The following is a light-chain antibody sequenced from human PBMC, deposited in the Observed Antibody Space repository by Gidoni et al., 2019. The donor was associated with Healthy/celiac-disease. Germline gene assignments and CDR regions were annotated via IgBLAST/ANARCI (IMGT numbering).Light chain of an antibody. CDR3: QQYYRYPRT. CDR2: AAS. Sequence: AIRMTQSPSSFSASTGDRVTITCRASQGISSYLAWYQQKPGKAPKLLIYAASTLQSGVPSRFSGSGSGTDFTLTIRCLQSEDFATYYCQQYYRYPRTFGPGTKVDIK. V-gene: IGKV1-8*01. CDR1: QGISSY. J-gene: IGKJ3*01.